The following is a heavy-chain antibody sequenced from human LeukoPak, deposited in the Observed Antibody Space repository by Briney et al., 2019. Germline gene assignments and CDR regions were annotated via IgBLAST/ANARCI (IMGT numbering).Heavy chain of an antibody. CDR1: GFTFSGSA. D-gene: IGHD6-13*01. V-gene: IGHV3-72*01. J-gene: IGHJ4*02. CDR3: ARVYSSSWYGSYFDY. Sequence: GGSLRLSCAASGFTFSGSAMSWVRQAPGKGLEWVGRIRNKANRYTTEYAASVKGRFVISRGDSKNSLYLEMNSLKTEDTAVYYCARVYSSSWYGSYFDYWGQGALVTVSS. CDR2: IRNKANRYTT.